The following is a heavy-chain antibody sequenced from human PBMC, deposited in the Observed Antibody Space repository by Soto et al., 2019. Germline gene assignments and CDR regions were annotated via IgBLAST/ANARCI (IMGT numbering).Heavy chain of an antibody. J-gene: IGHJ6*02. CDR3: ATDLGYCSSTSCSYYYYYGMDV. D-gene: IGHD2-2*01. Sequence: PGGSLRLSCAASGFTFSSYAMSWVRQAPGKGLEWVSAISGSGGSTYYADSVKGRFTISRDNSKNTLYLQMNSLRAEDTAVYYCATDLGYCSSTSCSYYYYYGMDVWGQGTMVTVSS. V-gene: IGHV3-23*01. CDR2: ISGSGGST. CDR1: GFTFSSYA.